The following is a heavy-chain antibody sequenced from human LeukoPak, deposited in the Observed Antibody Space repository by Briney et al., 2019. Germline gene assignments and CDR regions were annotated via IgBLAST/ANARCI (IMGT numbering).Heavy chain of an antibody. CDR1: GFTFSSSA. Sequence: GGSLRLSCAASGFTFSSSALSWVRQAPGKGLEWVSAVSGSGDRIDYADSVKGRFTISRDNSKDTLFLQMSSLRAEDTAVYFCATGPPFDNWGQGTLVTVST. V-gene: IGHV3-23*01. CDR3: ATGPPFDN. CDR2: VSGSGDRI. J-gene: IGHJ4*02.